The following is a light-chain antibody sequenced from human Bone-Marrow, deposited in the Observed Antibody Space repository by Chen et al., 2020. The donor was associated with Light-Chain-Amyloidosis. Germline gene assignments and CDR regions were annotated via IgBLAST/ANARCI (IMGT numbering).Light chain of an antibody. CDR3: SSYTITNTLV. Sequence: QSALTQPASVSGSPGQSITISCTGTSSDVGGDNHVSWYQQHPDKAPKLMIYEVTNRPSWVPDRFSGSMSDNTASLTLSGLQTEDEADYFCSSYTITNTLVFGSGTRVTVL. J-gene: IGLJ1*01. V-gene: IGLV2-14*01. CDR1: SSDVGGDNH. CDR2: EVT.